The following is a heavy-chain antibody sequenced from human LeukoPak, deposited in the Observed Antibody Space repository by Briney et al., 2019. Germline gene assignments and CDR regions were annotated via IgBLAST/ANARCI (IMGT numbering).Heavy chain of an antibody. CDR2: IYSSGTT. CDR3: ARLIYGSGSYYKDY. V-gene: IGHV4-59*08. D-gene: IGHD3-10*01. Sequence: SETLSLTCTVSRDSISSYSWSWIRQPPGKGLEWIGDIYSSGTTKYNPSLKSRVTISVDMSRNQFSLKLTSVTAADTAVYYRARLIYGSGSYYKDYWGQGTLVTVSS. J-gene: IGHJ4*02. CDR1: RDSISSYS.